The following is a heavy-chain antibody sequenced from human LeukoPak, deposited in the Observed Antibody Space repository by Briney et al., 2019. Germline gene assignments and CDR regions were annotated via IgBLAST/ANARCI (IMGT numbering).Heavy chain of an antibody. D-gene: IGHD3-22*01. CDR2: IYTSGST. V-gene: IGHV4-61*02. CDR1: GGSISSGSYY. J-gene: IGHJ4*02. CDR3: ASTYYDSSGYYPFDY. Sequence: SQTLSLTCTVSGGSISSGSYYWSWIRQPAGKGLEWIGRIYTSGSTNYNPSLKSRVTISVGTSKNQFSLKLSSVTAADTAVYYCASTYYDSSGYYPFDYWGQGTLVTVSS.